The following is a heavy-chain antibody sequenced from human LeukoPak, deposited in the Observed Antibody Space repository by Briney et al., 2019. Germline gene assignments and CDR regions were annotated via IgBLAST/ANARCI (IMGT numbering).Heavy chain of an antibody. CDR3: ARSKWGYAFEI. CDR1: GGSFSNYY. J-gene: IGHJ3*02. Sequence: SETLSLTCAVFGGSFSNYYWTWVRQPPGTGLEWIGEINHSGSTNYNPSLKSRVTISVDTSKNQFSLKLSSVTAADTAVYYCARSKWGYAFEIWGQGTMVTVSS. CDR2: INHSGST. D-gene: IGHD7-27*01. V-gene: IGHV4-34*01.